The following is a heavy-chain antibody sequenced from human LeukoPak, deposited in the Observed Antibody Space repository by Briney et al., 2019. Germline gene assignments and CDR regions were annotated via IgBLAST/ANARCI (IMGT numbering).Heavy chain of an antibody. CDR1: GYTFTSYY. D-gene: IGHD4-17*01. J-gene: IGHJ4*02. Sequence: ASVKVSCKASGYTFTSYYMHWVRQAPGQGLEWMGIINPSGGSTSYAQKFQGRVTMTRDTSTSTVYMELSSLRSEDTAVYYCAREGCYGDSILQYYFDYWGQGTLVTVSS. CDR2: INPSGGST. V-gene: IGHV1-46*01. CDR3: AREGCYGDSILQYYFDY.